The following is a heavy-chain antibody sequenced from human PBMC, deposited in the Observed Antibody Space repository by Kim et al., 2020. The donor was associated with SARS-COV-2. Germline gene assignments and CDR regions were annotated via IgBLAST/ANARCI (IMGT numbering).Heavy chain of an antibody. CDR2: IWYDGSNK. D-gene: IGHD2-2*01. CDR3: ARPLEYCSSTSCYSYWYFDL. V-gene: IGHV3-33*01. Sequence: GGSLRLSCAASGFTFSSYGMHWVRQAPGKGLEWVAVIWYDGSNKYYADSVKGRFTISRDNSKNTLYLQMNSLRAGDTAVYYCARPLEYCSSTSCYSYWYFDLWGRGTLVTVSS. J-gene: IGHJ2*01. CDR1: GFTFSSYG.